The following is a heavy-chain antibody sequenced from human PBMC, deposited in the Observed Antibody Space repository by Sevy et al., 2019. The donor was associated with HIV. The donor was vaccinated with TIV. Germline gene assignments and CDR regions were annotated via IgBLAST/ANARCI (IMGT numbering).Heavy chain of an antibody. CDR3: ARATKKDIVVVPAAIFDLNYYYYMDV. CDR1: GYTFTGYY. J-gene: IGHJ6*03. CDR2: INPNSGGT. V-gene: IGHV1-2*02. Sequence: ASVKVSCKASGYTFTGYYMHWVRQAPGQGLEWMGWINPNSGGTNYAQKFQGRVTMTRDTSISTAYMELSRLRSDDTAVYYCARATKKDIVVVPAAIFDLNYYYYMDVWGKGTTVTVS. D-gene: IGHD2-2*01.